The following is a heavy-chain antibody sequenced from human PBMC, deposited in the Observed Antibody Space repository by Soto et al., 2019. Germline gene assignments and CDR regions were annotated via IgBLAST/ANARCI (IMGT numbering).Heavy chain of an antibody. CDR3: ASDEVVVAAKSAFDI. CDR1: GYTFTSYG. CDR2: ISAYNGNT. V-gene: IGHV1-18*01. J-gene: IGHJ3*02. Sequence: ASVTVSCKASGYTFTSYGISWVRQAPGQGLEWMGWISAYNGNTNYAQKLQGRVTMTTDTSTSTAYMELRSLRSDDTAVYYCASDEVVVAAKSAFDIWGQGTMGTVSS. D-gene: IGHD2-15*01.